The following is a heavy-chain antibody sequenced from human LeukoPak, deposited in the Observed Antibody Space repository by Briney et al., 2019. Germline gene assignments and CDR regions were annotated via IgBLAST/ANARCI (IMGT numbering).Heavy chain of an antibody. CDR2: IIGRAGST. CDR1: VFTFSSYA. Sequence: PGVSLRLPCAVSVFTFSSYAMSWVRRAPGKGLEGVSAIIGRAGSTYYADSVKGRFTISRDNSKNTLYLQMNSLRAEDTGVYYCAKAPSRRYDSSGSPDYWGQGTLVTVSS. V-gene: IGHV3-23*01. D-gene: IGHD3-22*01. J-gene: IGHJ4*02. CDR3: AKAPSRRYDSSGSPDY.